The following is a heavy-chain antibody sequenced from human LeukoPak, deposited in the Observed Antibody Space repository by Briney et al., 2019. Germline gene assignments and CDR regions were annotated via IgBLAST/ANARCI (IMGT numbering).Heavy chain of an antibody. Sequence: GGSLRLSCAASGFTFSSYAMRWVRQAPGKGLEWVSGISWNSGGIGYADSVKGRFTISRDNAKNSLYLQMNSLRADDMALYYCAGTYSFGAFDIWGQGTMVTVSS. D-gene: IGHD2-21*01. CDR3: AGTYSFGAFDI. V-gene: IGHV3-9*03. CDR2: ISWNSGGI. CDR1: GFTFSSYA. J-gene: IGHJ3*02.